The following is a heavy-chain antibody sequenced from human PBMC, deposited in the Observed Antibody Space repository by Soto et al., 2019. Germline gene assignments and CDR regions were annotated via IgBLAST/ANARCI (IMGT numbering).Heavy chain of an antibody. D-gene: IGHD1-26*01. J-gene: IGHJ6*02. Sequence: GGSLRLSCEASGFTFSSYALSWVRQTPGKGLEWVSSISAGGGGTYYADSVKGRFAISRDNSKNTLYLQMNSLGAEDTAVYYCARDFVVGGPTINYYYGMDVWGQGTTVTVSS. CDR1: GFTFSSYA. CDR2: ISAGGGGT. V-gene: IGHV3-23*01. CDR3: ARDFVVGGPTINYYYGMDV.